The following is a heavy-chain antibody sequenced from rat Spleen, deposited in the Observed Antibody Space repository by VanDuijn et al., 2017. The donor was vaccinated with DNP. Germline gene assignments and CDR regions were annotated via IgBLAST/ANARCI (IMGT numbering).Heavy chain of an antibody. V-gene: IGHV3-1*01. CDR1: GYSITNIY. Sequence: EVQLQESGPGLVKPSQSLSLTCSVTGYSITNIYWGWIRKFPGNKMEYIGHISYSGRTTYNPSLKSRISITRDTSKNQFFLQLSSVTTEDTATYYCARWNIGTSTLDYWGQGVMVTVSS. J-gene: IGHJ2*01. D-gene: IGHD1-5*01. CDR3: ARWNIGTSTLDY. CDR2: ISYSGRT.